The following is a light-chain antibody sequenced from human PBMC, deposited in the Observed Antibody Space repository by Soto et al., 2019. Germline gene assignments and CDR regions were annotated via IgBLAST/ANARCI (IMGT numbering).Light chain of an antibody. Sequence: EIVLTQSPGTLSLSPGERATLSCRASQSVATIYLAWYQQKPGQAPKLLMSGTSTRATGIPDRFSGSGSGTDFTLTINRLEPEDFAVYYCQQYGSSPRTFCQGTRV. CDR1: QSVATIY. J-gene: IGKJ1*01. CDR2: GTS. V-gene: IGKV3-20*01. CDR3: QQYGSSPRT.